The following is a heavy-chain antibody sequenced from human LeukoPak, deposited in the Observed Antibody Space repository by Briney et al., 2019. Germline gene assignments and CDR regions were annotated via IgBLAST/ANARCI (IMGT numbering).Heavy chain of an antibody. J-gene: IGHJ4*02. Sequence: ASVTVSCTASGYTFISYDINWVRQATGQGLEWMGWMNPNSGNTAYAQKVQGRVTMTRNTSISTAYMELSSLRSEDTAVYYCARDDSSSRYGQSDYWGQGTLVTVSS. CDR1: GYTFISYD. CDR3: ARDDSSSRYGQSDY. D-gene: IGHD6-13*01. CDR2: MNPNSGNT. V-gene: IGHV1-8*01.